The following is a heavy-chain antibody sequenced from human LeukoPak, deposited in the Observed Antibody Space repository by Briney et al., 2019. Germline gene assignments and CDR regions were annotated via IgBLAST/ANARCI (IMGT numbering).Heavy chain of an antibody. Sequence: ASVKVSCKASGYTFTSYGISWVRQAPGQGLEWVGWISAYNGNTNYAQKLQGRVTMTTDTSTSTAYMELRSLRSDDTAVYYCARDDLDRLTYYYDSSGLESFDYWGQGTLVTVSS. J-gene: IGHJ4*02. CDR2: ISAYNGNT. CDR3: ARDDLDRLTYYYDSSGLESFDY. V-gene: IGHV1-18*01. D-gene: IGHD3-22*01. CDR1: GYTFTSYG.